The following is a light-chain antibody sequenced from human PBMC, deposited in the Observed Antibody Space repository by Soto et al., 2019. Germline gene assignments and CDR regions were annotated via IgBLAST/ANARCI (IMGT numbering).Light chain of an antibody. V-gene: IGKV3-15*01. CDR3: QSYNDWPFS. J-gene: IGKJ2*01. CDR2: GAS. CDR1: ESLSTY. Sequence: EIVMTQSPAALSVSPGERVTLSCRASESLSTYLAWYQHKSGQAPRLLIYGASTKATGIPARFSGSGSATDFALTISSLQSEDFAVYYCQSYNDWPFSFGQGTKVDIK.